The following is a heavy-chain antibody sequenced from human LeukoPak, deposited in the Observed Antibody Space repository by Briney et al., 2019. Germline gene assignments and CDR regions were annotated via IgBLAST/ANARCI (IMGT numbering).Heavy chain of an antibody. Sequence: SETLSLTCIVSGGSISSSSYYWGWIRQPPGKGLEWIGSIYYSGSTSYNSSLKSRVTISVDTSKNQFSLKLSSVTAADTAVYYCARHHYYGDYGFDPWGQGTLVTVSS. CDR3: ARHHYYGDYGFDP. CDR2: IYYSGST. J-gene: IGHJ5*02. V-gene: IGHV4-39*07. D-gene: IGHD4-17*01. CDR1: GGSISSSSYY.